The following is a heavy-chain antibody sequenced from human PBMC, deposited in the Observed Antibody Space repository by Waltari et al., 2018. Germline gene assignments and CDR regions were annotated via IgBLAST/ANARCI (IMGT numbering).Heavy chain of an antibody. Sequence: QVQLVQSGAEVKKPGASVRVSCKASGYTFISYDINWVRQAPGQGLEWIGWINPNTGAARFAQNFQDRVTMTRSTSETTAYMEISDLTSHDTAVYYCARGDNWNDRLDFWGQGTKVTVSS. CDR1: GYTFISYD. CDR3: ARGDNWNDRLDF. V-gene: IGHV1-8*01. J-gene: IGHJ3*01. CDR2: INPNTGAA. D-gene: IGHD1-1*01.